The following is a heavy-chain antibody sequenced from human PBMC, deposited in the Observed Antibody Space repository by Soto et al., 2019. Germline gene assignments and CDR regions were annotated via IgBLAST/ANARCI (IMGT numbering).Heavy chain of an antibody. Sequence: SETLSLTCAVYAGSFSHYYWNWIRQSPGKGLEWIGKIKHSGSSNYNPSLRSRVSISVDMSKNQFSLRLTSVTAADTAGYYCARGGSSDWQVALDIWGQGTMVTVSS. D-gene: IGHD6-19*01. V-gene: IGHV4-34*01. J-gene: IGHJ3*02. CDR3: ARGGSSDWQVALDI. CDR2: IKHSGSS. CDR1: AGSFSHYY.